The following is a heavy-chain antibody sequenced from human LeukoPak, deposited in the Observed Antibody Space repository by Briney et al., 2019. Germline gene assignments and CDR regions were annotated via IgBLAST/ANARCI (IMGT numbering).Heavy chain of an antibody. V-gene: IGHV1-2*02. J-gene: IGHJ4*02. D-gene: IGHD2-15*01. CDR3: ARNPLRTCSGGSCYPSY. Sequence: ASVKVSCKASGYTFTGYYMHWVRQAPGQGLEWVGWINPNSGGTNYSQKFQGRVSMTRDTYISTAYMELSRLRSDDTAVYYCARNPLRTCSGGSCYPSYWGQGTLVTVSS. CDR2: INPNSGGT. CDR1: GYTFTGYY.